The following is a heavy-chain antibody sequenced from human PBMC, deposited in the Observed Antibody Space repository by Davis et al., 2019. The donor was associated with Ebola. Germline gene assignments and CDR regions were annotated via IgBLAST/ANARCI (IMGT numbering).Heavy chain of an antibody. Sequence: PSETLSLTCTVTGGSISSSNYYWGWIRQPPGKGLECIGTIYYSGSTYYNPSLKSRVTISVDTSNNQFSLKLSSVTAADTVVYYCARGKGYCSSTSCSEAFDIWGQGTMVTVSS. CDR2: IYYSGST. V-gene: IGHV4-39*07. CDR1: GGSISSSNYY. CDR3: ARGKGYCSSTSCSEAFDI. J-gene: IGHJ3*02. D-gene: IGHD2-2*01.